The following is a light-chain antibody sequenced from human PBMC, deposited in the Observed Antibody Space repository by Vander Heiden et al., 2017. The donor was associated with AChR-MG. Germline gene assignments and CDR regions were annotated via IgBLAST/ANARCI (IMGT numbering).Light chain of an antibody. J-gene: IGLJ2*01. Sequence: SYALTQPPSMSVSPGQTASVSCSGDKLETKLGSWYQQRPGQSPTLVIHEDNKRPSGIPERFSGSNSGNTATLTIRGTQAMDEADYYCQAWDSSTVVFGGGTKLTVL. CDR1: KLETKL. CDR3: QAWDSSTVV. V-gene: IGLV3-1*01. CDR2: EDN.